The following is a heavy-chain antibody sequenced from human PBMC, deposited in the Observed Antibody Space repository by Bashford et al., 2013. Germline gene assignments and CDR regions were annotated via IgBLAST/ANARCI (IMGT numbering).Heavy chain of an antibody. Sequence: SETLSLTCAVYGGSFSGYYWSWIRQPPGKGLEWIGEINHSGSTNYNPSLKSRVTISVDTSKNQFSLKLSSVTAADTAVYYCARVKRQYYYGSGSYRPFNIVATLSFLFDYWGQGTLVTVSS. D-gene: IGHD3-10*01. CDR2: INHSGST. CDR3: ARVKRQYYYGSGSYRPFNIVATLSFLFDY. V-gene: IGHV4-34*01. CDR1: GGSFSGYY. J-gene: IGHJ4*02.